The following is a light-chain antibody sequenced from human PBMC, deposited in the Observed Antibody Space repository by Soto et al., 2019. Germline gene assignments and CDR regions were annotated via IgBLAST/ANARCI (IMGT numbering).Light chain of an antibody. CDR1: SSNIGAGYD. CDR3: QSYDSSLSNV. J-gene: IGLJ1*01. Sequence: QSALTQPPSVSGAPGQRVTISCTGSSSNIGAGYDVHWYQQLPGTAPKLLIYGNSNRPSGVPDRFSGSKSGTSASLAITGLQAEDEADYYCQSYDSSLSNVFGTSTKVTVL. CDR2: GNS. V-gene: IGLV1-40*01.